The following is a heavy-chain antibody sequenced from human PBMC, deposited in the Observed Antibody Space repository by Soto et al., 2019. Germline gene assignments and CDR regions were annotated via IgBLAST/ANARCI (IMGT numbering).Heavy chain of an antibody. J-gene: IGHJ4*02. CDR1: GGSINSDHYY. CDR2: ISYSGST. CDR3: ARAYDFWNGHYSAQYYFDF. V-gene: IGHV4-30-4*01. D-gene: IGHD3-3*01. Sequence: SETLSLTCTVSGGSINSDHYYWSWLRQPPGKGLEWLGYISYSGSTYYNPSLKSRIVISVDTSKNQFSLKLISVTAADTAVYYCARAYDFWNGHYSAQYYFDFWAQGTLVTVS.